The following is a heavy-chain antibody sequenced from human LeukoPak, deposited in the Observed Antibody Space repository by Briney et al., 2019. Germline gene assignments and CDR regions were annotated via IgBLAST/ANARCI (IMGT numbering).Heavy chain of an antibody. V-gene: IGHV3-30-3*01. CDR1: GFSFSKYA. J-gene: IGHJ4*02. CDR2: ISFDETKK. CDR3: ARMKVIKGASLDY. D-gene: IGHD2-21*01. Sequence: GGSLRLSCAASGFSFSKYAMHWVRQAPGKGLEWVAVISFDETKKYYADSVKGRFTISRDNSNNTLFLQMNSVKIEDTAVYFCARMKVIKGASLDYWGQGSLVTVSS.